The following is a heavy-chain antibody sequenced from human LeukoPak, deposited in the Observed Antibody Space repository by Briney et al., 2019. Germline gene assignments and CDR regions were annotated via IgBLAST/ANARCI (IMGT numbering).Heavy chain of an antibody. J-gene: IGHJ2*01. CDR1: GGSVNSGSYY. CDR3: ARPRDRNYWYFDL. CDR2: IYYSGST. V-gene: IGHV4-61*01. Sequence: KASETLSLTCTVSGGSVNSGSYYWNWIRQPPGKGLEWIGYIYYSGSTNYNPSLKSRVTISVDTSKNQFSLKLSSVTAADTAVYYCARPRDRNYWYFDLWGRGTLVTVSS.